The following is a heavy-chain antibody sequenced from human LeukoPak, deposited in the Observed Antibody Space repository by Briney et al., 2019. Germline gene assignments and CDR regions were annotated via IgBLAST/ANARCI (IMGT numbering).Heavy chain of an antibody. V-gene: IGHV3-23*01. D-gene: IGHD3-10*01. Sequence: GGSLRLSCAASGFTFSSCAMSWVRQAPGKGLEWVSAISGSGGSTYYADSVEGRFTISRDNSKNTLYLQMNSLRAEDTAVYYCAKDLRRITMVRGVIPWFDPWGQGTLVTVSS. CDR1: GFTFSSCA. J-gene: IGHJ5*02. CDR2: ISGSGGST. CDR3: AKDLRRITMVRGVIPWFDP.